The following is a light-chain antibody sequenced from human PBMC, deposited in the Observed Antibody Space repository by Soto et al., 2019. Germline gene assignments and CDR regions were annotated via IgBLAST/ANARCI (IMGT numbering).Light chain of an antibody. Sequence: EIILTQSPATLSVSPGERATLSCWASQSVNSRLAWYQQKPGQAPRLLIYGASTRATDTPARFSGSGSGTEFALTISSLQSEDFAVYYCQQYNKWPITFGQGTRLEIK. J-gene: IGKJ5*01. CDR3: QQYNKWPIT. CDR2: GAS. V-gene: IGKV3-15*01. CDR1: QSVNSR.